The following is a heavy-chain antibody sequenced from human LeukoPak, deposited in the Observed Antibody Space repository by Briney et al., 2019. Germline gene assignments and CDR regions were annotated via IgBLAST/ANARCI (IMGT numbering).Heavy chain of an antibody. D-gene: IGHD6-19*01. Sequence: SQTLSLTCAISGDSVSSNSAAWNWLRQSPSRGLEWLGRTYYRSKWYNDYAVSVKSRITINPDTSKNQFSLQLNSVTPEDTAVYYCARDLEGIRSGWDRFYYYGMDVWGQGTTVTVSS. CDR1: GDSVSSNSAA. V-gene: IGHV6-1*01. CDR3: ARDLEGIRSGWDRFYYYGMDV. CDR2: TYYRSKWYN. J-gene: IGHJ6*02.